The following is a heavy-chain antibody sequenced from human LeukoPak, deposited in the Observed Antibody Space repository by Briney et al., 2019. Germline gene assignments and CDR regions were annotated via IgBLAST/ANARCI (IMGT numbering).Heavy chain of an antibody. V-gene: IGHV3-15*01. Sequence: GGSLRLSCAASGFTFSSYAMTWVRQAPGKGLEWVGRIRSNSDGGTIDYAAPVKGRFTLSRDDSKTTLYLQMNSLQTEDTAVYYCATDFYDSTWGQGTLVTVSS. CDR3: ATDFYDST. CDR1: GFTFSSYA. J-gene: IGHJ5*02. D-gene: IGHD3-22*01. CDR2: IRSNSDGGTI.